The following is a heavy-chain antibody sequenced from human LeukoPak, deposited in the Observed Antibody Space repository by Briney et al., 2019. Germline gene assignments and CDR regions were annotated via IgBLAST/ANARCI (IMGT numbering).Heavy chain of an antibody. D-gene: IGHD1-26*01. J-gene: IGHJ4*02. CDR1: GVSISSSNSY. CDR3: ARDKIVGATNLDY. CDR2: IKQDGSEK. Sequence: PSETLSLTCTVSGVSISSSNSYWGWIRQPPGKGLEWVANIKQDGSEKYYVDSVKGRFTISRDNAKNSLYLQMNSLRAEDTAVYYCARDKIVGATNLDYWGQGTLVTVSS. V-gene: IGHV3-7*01.